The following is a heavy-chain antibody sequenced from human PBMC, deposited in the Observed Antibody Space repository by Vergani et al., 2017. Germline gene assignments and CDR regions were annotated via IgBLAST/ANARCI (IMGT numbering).Heavy chain of an antibody. CDR2: IRPNTNGETT. Sequence: EVQPVESGGGLVKPGGPLKLSCTTPGFTFSSAWMSGVGQVPGKGLGWVARIRPNTNGETTDYAAPVKGRFTISRDDSKNTLYLQMNSLKTEDTAVYYCPTRARWELRYSFDYWGQGTLVTVSS. D-gene: IGHD3-9*01. V-gene: IGHV3-15*01. CDR1: GFTFSSAW. J-gene: IGHJ4*02. CDR3: PTRARWELRYSFDY.